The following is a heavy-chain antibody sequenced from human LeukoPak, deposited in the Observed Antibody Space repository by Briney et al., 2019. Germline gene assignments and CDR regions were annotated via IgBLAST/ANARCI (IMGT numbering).Heavy chain of an antibody. D-gene: IGHD3-10*01. CDR1: GFTFSSYE. CDR3: ARDADYYGSGSYDYFDY. J-gene: IGHJ4*02. CDR2: ISSSGSTI. Sequence: GGSLRLSCAASGFTFSSYEMNWVRQAPGKGLEWVSYISSSGSTIYYAASVKGRFTISRDNAKNSLYLQMNSLRAEDTAVYYCARDADYYGSGSYDYFDYWGQGTLVTVSS. V-gene: IGHV3-48*03.